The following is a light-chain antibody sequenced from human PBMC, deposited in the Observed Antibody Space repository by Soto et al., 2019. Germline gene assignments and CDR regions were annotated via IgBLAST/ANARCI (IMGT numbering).Light chain of an antibody. CDR3: SSYAGSNNFV. CDR2: EVS. Sequence: QSALTQPPSASGSPGQSATISCTGTSSDVGGYNYVSWYQQHPGKAPKLMIYEVSKRPSGVPDRFSGSKSGNTASLTVSGLQAEDEADYYCSSYAGSNNFVFGGGTKVTVL. J-gene: IGLJ2*01. CDR1: SSDVGGYNY. V-gene: IGLV2-8*01.